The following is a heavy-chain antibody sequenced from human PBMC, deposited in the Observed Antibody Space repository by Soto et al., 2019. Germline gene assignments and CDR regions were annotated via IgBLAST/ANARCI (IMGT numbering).Heavy chain of an antibody. CDR3: AREVDPYYGGNSLSLDY. CDR2: IIPKFGTK. Sequence: QVQLVQSGAEVKKPGSSVKVSCKASGGTFSTYGINWVRLAPGQGLEWMGWIIPKFGTKKNAQKFQGRVTLTADESTNTAYMELKYLRSEDTAVYFCAREVDPYYGGNSLSLDYWGQGTLVTVSS. D-gene: IGHD4-17*01. CDR1: GGTFSTYG. J-gene: IGHJ4*02. V-gene: IGHV1-69*13.